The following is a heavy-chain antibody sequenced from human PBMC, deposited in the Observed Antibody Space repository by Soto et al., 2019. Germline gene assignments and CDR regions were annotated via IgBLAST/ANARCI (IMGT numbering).Heavy chain of an antibody. CDR2: IKQDGSDK. CDR1: GFTFSGYW. Sequence: PGGSPRLSCEGSGFTFSGYWMSWVRQAPGKGLEWVATIKQDGSDKNCVDSVKGRFTISRDNAKNSLYLQMNSLRAEDTAVYYCARVLPYYFDYWGQGTVVTVSS. V-gene: IGHV3-7*01. J-gene: IGHJ4*02. CDR3: ARVLPYYFDY.